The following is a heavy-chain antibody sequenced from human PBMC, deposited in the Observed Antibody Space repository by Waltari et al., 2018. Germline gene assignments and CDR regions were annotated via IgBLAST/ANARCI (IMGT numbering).Heavy chain of an antibody. V-gene: IGHV4-39*07. D-gene: IGHD3-10*01. J-gene: IGHJ6*02. CDR2: IYYSGST. CDR1: GGSISSSSYY. CDR3: ARDLDYYGSPNSYGMDV. Sequence: QLQLQESGPGLVKPSETLSLTCNVSGGSISSSSYYWGWIRQPPGKGLEWIGIIYYSGSTYYNPSLKSRVTISVDTSKNQFSLKLSSVTAADTAVYYCARDLDYYGSPNSYGMDVWGQGTTVTVSS.